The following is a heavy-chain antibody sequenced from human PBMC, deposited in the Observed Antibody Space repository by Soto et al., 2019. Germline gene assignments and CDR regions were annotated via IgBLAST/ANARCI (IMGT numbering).Heavy chain of an antibody. CDR2: ISTSGGST. Sequence: VQLLESGGGLVQPGGSLRLSCAASGFTFSSYAMSWVRQAPGKGLEWVSSISTSGGSTYYADSVKGRFTISRDNSNNTLYRQMNSLRAEDTALYYCSLSDRYYGMDVWGLGTTVTVSS. J-gene: IGHJ6*02. CDR3: SLSDRYYGMDV. V-gene: IGHV3-23*01. CDR1: GFTFSSYA.